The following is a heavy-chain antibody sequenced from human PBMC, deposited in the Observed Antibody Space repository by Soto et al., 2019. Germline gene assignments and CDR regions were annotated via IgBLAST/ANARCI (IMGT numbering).Heavy chain of an antibody. J-gene: IGHJ4*02. V-gene: IGHV4-4*02. CDR3: ATFNYGDHAFDN. Sequence: QVHLQEAGPGLVNPSGTLSLTCAVSSGSVGDNKWWTWVRQSPGKGMEWMGEIFHSGSSNYNPSLGSRISMSIDTSMNQVSLKLTSVTAADTAIYYCATFNYGDHAFDNWGQGTLVTVTS. D-gene: IGHD4-17*01. CDR1: SGSVGDNKW. CDR2: IFHSGSS.